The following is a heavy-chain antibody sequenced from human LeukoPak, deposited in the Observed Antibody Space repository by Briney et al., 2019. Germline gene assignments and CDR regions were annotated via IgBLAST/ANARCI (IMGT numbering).Heavy chain of an antibody. V-gene: IGHV3-21*01. CDR2: ISSSSSYI. CDR3: ARDMEDIVVVPAAAYYYYYGMDV. Sequence: GGSLRLYCAASGFTFSSYSMNWVRQAPGKGLEWVSSISSSSSYIYYADSVKGRFTISRDNAKNSLYLQMNSLRAEDTAVYYCARDMEDIVVVPAAAYYYYYGMDVWGQGTTVTVSS. CDR1: GFTFSSYS. D-gene: IGHD2-2*01. J-gene: IGHJ6*02.